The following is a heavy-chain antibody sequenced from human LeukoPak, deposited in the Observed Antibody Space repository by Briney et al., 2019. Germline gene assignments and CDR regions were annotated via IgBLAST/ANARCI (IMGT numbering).Heavy chain of an antibody. CDR2: ISISSSTI. Sequence: PGGSLRLSCAASGFTFSSYWMHWVRQAPGKGLEWVSYISISSSTIYYADSVKGRFTISRDNAKNSLSLQMNSLRAEDTAVYYCARDPGIAVALSNWYFDLWGRGTLVTVSS. D-gene: IGHD6-19*01. V-gene: IGHV3-48*01. CDR3: ARDPGIAVALSNWYFDL. CDR1: GFTFSSYW. J-gene: IGHJ2*01.